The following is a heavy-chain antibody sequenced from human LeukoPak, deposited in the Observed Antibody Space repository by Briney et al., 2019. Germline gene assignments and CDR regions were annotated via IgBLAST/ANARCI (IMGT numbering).Heavy chain of an antibody. J-gene: IGHJ4*02. CDR1: GFTFGDHA. CDR3: TRGITIFGVVIIEPLDY. D-gene: IGHD3-3*01. Sequence: PGGSLRLSCTVSGFTFGDHALSWFRQAPGKGLEWVGFIRNKAYGGTTEYAASVKGRFTISRDDSKSIAYLQMNSLKTEDTAVYYCTRGITIFGVVIIEPLDYWGQGTLVTVSS. CDR2: IRNKAYGGTT. V-gene: IGHV3-49*03.